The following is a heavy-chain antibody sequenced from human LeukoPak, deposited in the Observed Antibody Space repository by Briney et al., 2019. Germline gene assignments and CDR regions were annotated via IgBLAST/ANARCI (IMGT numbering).Heavy chain of an antibody. CDR1: GYSISSGYY. CDR2: IYHSGST. D-gene: IGHD3-22*01. Sequence: NPWETLSLTCTVSGYSISSGYYWGWIRQPPGKGLEWIGSIYHSGSTYYNPSLKSRVTISVDTSKNQFSLKLSSVTAADTAVYYCARESYDSSGYGPHTSENWFDPWGQGTLVTVSS. V-gene: IGHV4-38-2*02. CDR3: ARESYDSSGYGPHTSENWFDP. J-gene: IGHJ5*02.